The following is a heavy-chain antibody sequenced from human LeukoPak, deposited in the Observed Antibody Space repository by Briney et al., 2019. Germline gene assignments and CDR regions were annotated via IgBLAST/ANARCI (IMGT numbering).Heavy chain of an antibody. CDR2: IYSDSGDT. CDR1: GYTFTGFY. V-gene: IGHV1-2*02. CDR3: ARSAGSAFFDY. D-gene: IGHD2-15*01. Sequence: GASVKVSCKASGYTFTGFYIHWVRQAPGQGLKWMGWIYSDSGDTNYAQKFQGRVTVTRDTSISTAYMELSRLTSDDTAVYYCARSAGSAFFDYWGQGTLVTVSS. J-gene: IGHJ4*02.